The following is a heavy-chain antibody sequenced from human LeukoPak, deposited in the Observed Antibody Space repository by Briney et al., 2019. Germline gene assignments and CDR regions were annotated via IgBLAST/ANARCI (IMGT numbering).Heavy chain of an antibody. J-gene: IGHJ6*03. CDR1: GGSISSYY. CDR3: VSAKRSYYYMDV. V-gene: IGHV4-59*01. CDR2: MYYNGST. Sequence: PSETLSLTCTVSGGSISSYYWSWIRQSPGKGLEWIGYMYYNGSTNYNPSLKSRVTISVDTSKNQFSLKLSSVTAADTAVYYCVSAKRSYYYMDVWGNGTTVTVS.